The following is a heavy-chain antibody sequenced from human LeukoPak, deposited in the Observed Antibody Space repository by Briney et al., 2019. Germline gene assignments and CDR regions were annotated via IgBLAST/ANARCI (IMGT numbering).Heavy chain of an antibody. J-gene: IGHJ4*02. CDR3: ARQDIAARPPDAY. CDR1: GYKFTNYW. V-gene: IGHV5-51*01. CDR2: VYPADSDT. Sequence: GESLRISCRGSGYKFTNYWIAWVRQMPGKGLEWMGIVYPADSDTRYSPSFQGQVTMSADKSISTAYLQWNSLKASDTAMYYCARQDIAARPPDAYWGQGTLVTVSS. D-gene: IGHD6-6*01.